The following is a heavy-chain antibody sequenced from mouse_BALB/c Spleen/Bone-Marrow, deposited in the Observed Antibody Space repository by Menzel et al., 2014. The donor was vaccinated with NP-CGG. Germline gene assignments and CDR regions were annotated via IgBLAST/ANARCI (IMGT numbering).Heavy chain of an antibody. V-gene: IGHV1-7*01. CDR2: IYPSTGYT. CDR3: ARDDGPYGGY. CDR1: GYTFTSYW. J-gene: IGHJ2*01. D-gene: IGHD2-3*01. Sequence: QVQLQQSGAELAKPGASVKMSCKASGYTFTSYWMHWVKQRPGQGLEWIGYIYPSTGYTDYNQKFKDKATLTADKSSSTAYMQLSSLTSEDSAVYYCARDDGPYGGYWGQGTTLTVSS.